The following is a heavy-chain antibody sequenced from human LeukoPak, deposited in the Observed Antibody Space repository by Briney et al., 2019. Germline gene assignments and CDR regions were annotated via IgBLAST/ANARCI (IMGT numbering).Heavy chain of an antibody. CDR3: ARGDSSGRYYYYGMDV. J-gene: IGHJ6*02. CDR2: FYTSGTT. CDR1: GGSFTSDY. Sequence: SETLSLTCTVSGGSFTSDYWSWIRQPAGKGLEWIGRFYTSGTTNYNPSLKSRVTMSADTSKNQFSLKLRSVTAADTAVYYCARGDSSGRYYYYGMDVWGQGTTVTVSS. V-gene: IGHV4-4*07. D-gene: IGHD3-22*01.